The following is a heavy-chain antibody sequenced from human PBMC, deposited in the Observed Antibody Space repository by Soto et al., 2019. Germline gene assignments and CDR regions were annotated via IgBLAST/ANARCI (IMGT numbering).Heavy chain of an antibody. CDR3: ARVHRERVNLRGYFDY. Sequence: PGGSLRLSCAASGFTFSSYAMHWVRQAPGKGLEWVVVISYDGSNKYFADSVKGRFTISRDNSKNTLYLQMNSLRAEDTAVYYCARVHRERVNLRGYFDYWGQGTLVTVSS. J-gene: IGHJ4*02. D-gene: IGHD3-10*01. CDR2: ISYDGSNK. V-gene: IGHV3-30-3*01. CDR1: GFTFSSYA.